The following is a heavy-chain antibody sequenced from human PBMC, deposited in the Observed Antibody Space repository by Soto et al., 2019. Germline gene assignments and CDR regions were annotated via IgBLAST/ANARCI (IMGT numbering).Heavy chain of an antibody. CDR2: IYYSGST. D-gene: IGHD5-12*01. CDR3: ARYDSGYGSLDY. Sequence: QVQLQESGPGLVKPSETLSLTCTVSGGSISSYYWSWIRQPPGKGLEWIGYIYYSGSTNYNPSLKSRVTISVDTSKNQFSLKLSSVTAADTAVYYCARYDSGYGSLDYWGQGTLVTVSS. V-gene: IGHV4-59*01. J-gene: IGHJ4*02. CDR1: GGSISSYY.